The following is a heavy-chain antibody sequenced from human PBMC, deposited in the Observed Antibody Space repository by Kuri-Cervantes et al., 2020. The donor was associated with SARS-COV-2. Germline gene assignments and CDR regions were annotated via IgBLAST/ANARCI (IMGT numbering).Heavy chain of an antibody. D-gene: IGHD3-10*01. CDR3: ARSGWGSGSYYSTYYYYYMDV. CDR2: ISAYNGNT. CDR1: GYTFTSYG. V-gene: IGHV1-18*01. J-gene: IGHJ6*03. Sequence: ASVKVSCKASGYTFTSYGISWVRQAPGQGLEWMGWISAYNGNTNYAQKLQGRVTMTTDTSTSTAYMELSSLRSEDTAVYYCARSGWGSGSYYSTYYYYYMDVWGKGTTVTVSS.